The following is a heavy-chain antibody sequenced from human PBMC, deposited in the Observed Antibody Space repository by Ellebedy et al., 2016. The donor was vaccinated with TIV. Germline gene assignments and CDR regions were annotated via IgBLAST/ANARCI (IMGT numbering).Heavy chain of an antibody. D-gene: IGHD7-27*01. J-gene: IGHJ6*02. CDR1: GYTFTSYD. Sequence: AASVKVSCKASGYTFTSYDISWVRQAPGQGLEWMGWINPNSGVTKYAQNFQGRVTMTRDTSISTAYMELSSLRSEDTAVYYCALGISYYYGMDVWGQGTTVTVSS. CDR3: ALGISYYYGMDV. V-gene: IGHV1-2*02. CDR2: INPNSGVT.